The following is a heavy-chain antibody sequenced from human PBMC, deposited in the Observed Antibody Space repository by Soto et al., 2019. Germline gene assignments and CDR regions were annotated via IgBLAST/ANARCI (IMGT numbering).Heavy chain of an antibody. CDR3: ARVVWDYGSGSYSNFDY. CDR1: GVSLTSGNW. Sequence: SETLSLTCAVSGVSLTSGNWWTWVRQSPQRGLEYIGEIFHDGTANYYPSFERRVAMSVDTSRNQFSLKLSSVTAADTAVYYCARVVWDYGSGSYSNFDYWGQGTLVTVSS. CDR2: IFHDGTA. V-gene: IGHV4-4*02. D-gene: IGHD3-10*01. J-gene: IGHJ4*02.